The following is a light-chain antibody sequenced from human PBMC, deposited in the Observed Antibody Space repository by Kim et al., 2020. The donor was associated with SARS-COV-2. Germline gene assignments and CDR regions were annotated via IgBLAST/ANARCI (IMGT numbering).Light chain of an antibody. CDR1: SSDVGGDNY. J-gene: IGLJ3*02. Sequence: QSALTQPRSVSGSPGQSVTISCTGTSSDVGGDNYVSWYQQHPGKAPKLVIYEVIKRPSGVPDRFSASKSGNTASLTISGLQAEDEADYYCCSYAGTYTWLFGGGTQLTVL. CDR2: EVI. V-gene: IGLV2-11*01. CDR3: CSYAGTYTWL.